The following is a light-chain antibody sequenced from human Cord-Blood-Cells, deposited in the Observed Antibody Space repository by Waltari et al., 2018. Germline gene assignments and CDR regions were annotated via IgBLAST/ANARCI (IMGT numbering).Light chain of an antibody. Sequence: DIQMTQSTSSLSASVGARVTITCQASQDISNYLHWYQQKPGKDPKLLIYDASNLETGVPSRFSGSGSGTDFTFTISSLQPEDIATYYCQQYDNLSLTFGGGTKVEIK. CDR2: DAS. J-gene: IGKJ4*01. CDR3: QQYDNLSLT. CDR1: QDISNY. V-gene: IGKV1-33*01.